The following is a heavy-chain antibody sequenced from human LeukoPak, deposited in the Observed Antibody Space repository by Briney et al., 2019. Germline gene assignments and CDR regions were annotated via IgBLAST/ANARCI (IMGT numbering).Heavy chain of an antibody. J-gene: IGHJ4*02. CDR1: EFTFSSYA. Sequence: GGSLRLSCAASEFTFSSYAMSWVRQAPGKGLEWVSGISGGGGATYYADSVKGRFTISRDNSKNTLYLQMNSLRAEGTAVYYCAKARGYSVYNFDYWGQGTLVTVSS. D-gene: IGHD5/OR15-5a*01. CDR3: AKARGYSVYNFDY. V-gene: IGHV3-23*01. CDR2: ISGGGGAT.